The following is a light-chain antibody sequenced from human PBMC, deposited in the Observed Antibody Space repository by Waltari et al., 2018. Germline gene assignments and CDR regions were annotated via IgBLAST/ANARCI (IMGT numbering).Light chain of an antibody. V-gene: IGKV3-20*01. CDR1: QSVDGSY. CDR2: GAS. CDR3: QQYGRSPLT. J-gene: IGKJ4*01. Sequence: EIVLTQSPGTLSLSPGERASLSCRASQSVDGSYLAWYQQKPGQAPRLLIYGASSRATGIPDRFSGSGSGTDFTLTMSRLGPEDFAVYYCQQYGRSPLTFGGGTKVEMK.